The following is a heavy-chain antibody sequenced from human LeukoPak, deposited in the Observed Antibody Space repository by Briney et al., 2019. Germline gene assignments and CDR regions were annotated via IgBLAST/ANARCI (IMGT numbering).Heavy chain of an antibody. J-gene: IGHJ6*03. Sequence: SETLSLTCTVSGGSISSSSYYWGWIRQPPGKGLEWIGSIYYSGSTYYNPSLKSRVTISVDTSKNQFSLKLSSVTAADTAVYYCARENIAVAGTTEYYYYMDVWGKGTTVTVSS. V-gene: IGHV4-39*07. CDR2: IYYSGST. CDR1: GGSISSSSYY. D-gene: IGHD6-19*01. CDR3: ARENIAVAGTTEYYYYMDV.